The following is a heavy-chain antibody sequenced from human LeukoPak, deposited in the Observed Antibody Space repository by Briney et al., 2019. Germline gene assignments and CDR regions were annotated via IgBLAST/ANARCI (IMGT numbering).Heavy chain of an antibody. Sequence: PSETLSLTCTVSGGSISNYYWSWIRQPPGKGLEWIGYIYYSGNTNYNPSLKSRVTISVDTSKNQFSLKVNSVTAADTAVYYCARDDAAFDYWGQGTLVTVSS. V-gene: IGHV4-59*01. CDR2: IYYSGNT. CDR3: ARDDAAFDY. D-gene: IGHD2-2*01. CDR1: GGSISNYY. J-gene: IGHJ4*02.